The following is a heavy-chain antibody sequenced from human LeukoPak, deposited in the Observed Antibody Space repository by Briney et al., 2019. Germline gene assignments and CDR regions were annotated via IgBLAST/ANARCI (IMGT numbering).Heavy chain of an antibody. Sequence: ASVKVSCKASGYTFTSYYMHWVRQAPGQGLEWMGWISAYNGNTNYAQKLQGRVTMTTDTSTSTAYMELRSLRSDDTAVYYCARIRHLSSYYDFWSGYYLGWFDPWGQGTLVTVSS. V-gene: IGHV1-18*04. D-gene: IGHD3-3*01. CDR3: ARIRHLSSYYDFWSGYYLGWFDP. CDR2: ISAYNGNT. J-gene: IGHJ5*02. CDR1: GYTFTSYY.